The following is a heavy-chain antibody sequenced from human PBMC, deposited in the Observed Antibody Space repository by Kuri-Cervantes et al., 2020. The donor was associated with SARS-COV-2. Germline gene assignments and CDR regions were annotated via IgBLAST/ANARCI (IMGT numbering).Heavy chain of an antibody. D-gene: IGHD2-15*01. CDR1: GFTVSSNY. J-gene: IGHJ4*02. V-gene: IGHV3-66*01. Sequence: GGSLRLSCAASGFTVSSNYMSWVRQAPGKGLEWVSVIYSGGSTYYADSVKGRFTISRDNAKNSLYLQMNSLRDEDTAVYYCARDGLGYCSGGSCPTFDYWGQGTLVTVSS. CDR3: ARDGLGYCSGGSCPTFDY. CDR2: IYSGGST.